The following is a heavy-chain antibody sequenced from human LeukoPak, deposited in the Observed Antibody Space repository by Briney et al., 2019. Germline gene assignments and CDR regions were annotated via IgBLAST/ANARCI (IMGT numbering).Heavy chain of an antibody. J-gene: IGHJ4*02. CDR2: IIPLLGIA. Sequence: GASVKVSRKASGGTFSSYAISWVREAPGQGLEWMGRIIPLLGIANYAQKFQGRVTITADKSTSTAYMELSSLRSEDTAVYYCARGRSDYGDYYIDYWGQGTLVTVSS. CDR1: GGTFSSYA. V-gene: IGHV1-69*04. CDR3: ARGRSDYGDYYIDY. D-gene: IGHD4-17*01.